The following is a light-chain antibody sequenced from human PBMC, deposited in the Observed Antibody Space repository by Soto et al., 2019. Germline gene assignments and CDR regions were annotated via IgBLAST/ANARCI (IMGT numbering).Light chain of an antibody. CDR1: SSNIGSNY. CDR2: XXX. V-gene: IGLV1-47*01. J-gene: IGLJ2*01. CDR3: AAWDDSLSGLV. Sequence: QSVLTQPPSASGTPGQRVTISCSGSSSNIGSNYVYWYQQLPGTAPKLLIYXXXXXXXGVPDRFSGSKSGTSASLAISGLXXXXXXXXXXAAWDDSLSGLVFGGGTKVTVL.